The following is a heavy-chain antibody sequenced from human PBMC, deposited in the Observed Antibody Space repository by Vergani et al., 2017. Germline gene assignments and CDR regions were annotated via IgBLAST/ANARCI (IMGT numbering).Heavy chain of an antibody. CDR3: AREYCSGGSCYGETEWFDP. D-gene: IGHD2-15*01. J-gene: IGHJ5*02. CDR1: GGSFSGYY. CDR2: INHSGST. Sequence: QVQLQQWGAGLLKPSETLSLTCAVYGGSFSGYYWCWIRQPPGKGLEWIGEINHSGSTNYNPSLTSRVTISVDTSKNQFSLKLSSVTAADTAVYYCAREYCSGGSCYGETEWFDPWGQGTLVTVSS. V-gene: IGHV4-34*01.